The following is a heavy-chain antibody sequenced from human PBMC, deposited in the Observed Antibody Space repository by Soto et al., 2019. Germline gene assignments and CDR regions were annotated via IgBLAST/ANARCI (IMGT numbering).Heavy chain of an antibody. D-gene: IGHD1-7*01. CDR1: GYTFTTYG. J-gene: IGHJ4*02. V-gene: IGHV1-18*01. CDR2: ISAYNANT. CDR3: ARRAGTSHHFDY. Sequence: QVHLVQSGAEVKKPGASVKVSCKASGYTFTTYGITWVRQAPGQGLEWMGWISAYNANTNYAQKFQGRVAMTTDTSTRTAYMELRSLRSDDTAVYYWARRAGTSHHFDYWGQGTQVTVSS.